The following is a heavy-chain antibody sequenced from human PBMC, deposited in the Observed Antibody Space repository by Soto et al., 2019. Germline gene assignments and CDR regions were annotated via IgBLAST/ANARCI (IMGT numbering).Heavy chain of an antibody. CDR2: ISGSGGST. V-gene: IGHV3-23*01. CDR3: ATVHGTSRSFDS. Sequence: PGGSLRLSCAASGFTFISYAMSWVRQAPGKGLEWVSAISGSGGSTYYADSLKGRFTVSRDNSKNTLDLQMSGLRAEDTAVYYCATVHGTSRSFDSWGQGTLVTVSS. J-gene: IGHJ4*02. CDR1: GFTFISYA.